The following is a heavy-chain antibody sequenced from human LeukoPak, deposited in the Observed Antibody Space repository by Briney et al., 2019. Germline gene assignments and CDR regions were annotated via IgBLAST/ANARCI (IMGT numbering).Heavy chain of an antibody. CDR1: GFTFSNYW. J-gene: IGHJ4*02. V-gene: IGHV3-74*01. CDR2: INSDGINT. Sequence: GGSLRLSCAASGFTFSNYWMHWVRQAPGKGLVWVSRINSDGINTSYADSVKGRFTISRDNAKNTLYLQMNSLRAEDTAVYYRAKSSGNWGQGTLVTVSS. CDR3: AKSSGN. D-gene: IGHD1-1*01.